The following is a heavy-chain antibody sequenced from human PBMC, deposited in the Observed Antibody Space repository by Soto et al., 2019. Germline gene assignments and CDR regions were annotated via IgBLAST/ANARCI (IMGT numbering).Heavy chain of an antibody. D-gene: IGHD4-17*01. CDR2: ISSIGKT. CDR1: GDSIVHIVFF. Sequence: QVHLQGSGPGLVKPSQPLSLTCSGSGDSIVHIVFFWNWLRQHPKKGLEWIGYISSIGKTYYNPSLKSRVNMSLDKSRNQFSLHLTSVTAADTAVYFCARHLSGDYPNSNWFDPWGQGTLVTVSS. V-gene: IGHV4-31*03. CDR3: ARHLSGDYPNSNWFDP. J-gene: IGHJ5*02.